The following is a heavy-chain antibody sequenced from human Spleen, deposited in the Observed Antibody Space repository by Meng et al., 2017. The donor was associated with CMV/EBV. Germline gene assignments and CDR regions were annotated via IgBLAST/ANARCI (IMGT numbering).Heavy chain of an antibody. D-gene: IGHD1-26*01. V-gene: IGHV4-34*01. CDR2: INHSGST. J-gene: IGHJ4*02. CDR1: GGSFSTYY. CDR3: ARYDSGRVSFDY. Sequence: SQTLSLTCAVYGGSFSTYYWTWIRQPPGKGLEWIGEINHSGSTNYNPSLKSRVTISVDTSKNQFSLKLSSVTAADTAVYYCARYDSGRVSFDYWGQGTLVTVSS.